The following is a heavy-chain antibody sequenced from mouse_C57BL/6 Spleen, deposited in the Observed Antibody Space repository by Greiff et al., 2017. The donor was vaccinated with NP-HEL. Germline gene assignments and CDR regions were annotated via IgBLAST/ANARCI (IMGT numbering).Heavy chain of an antibody. CDR3: ARAGYSGYVDY. CDR1: GYTFTSYW. J-gene: IGHJ2*01. CDR2: IDPSDRYT. V-gene: IGHV1-69*01. Sequence: QVQLKQPGAELVMPGASVMLSCKASGYTFTSYWMHWVKQWPGQGLEWIGEIDPSDRYTNYNPKFKGKSTVTVDKSASTAYMQLSSLTSVDSAVYYCARAGYSGYVDYWGQGTTLTVSS. D-gene: IGHD3-1*01.